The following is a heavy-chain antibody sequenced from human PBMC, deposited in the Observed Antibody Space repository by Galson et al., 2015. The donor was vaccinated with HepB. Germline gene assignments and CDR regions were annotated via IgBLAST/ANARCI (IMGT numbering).Heavy chain of an antibody. Sequence: SVKVSCKASGGTFSKYAITWVRQAPGQGLEWMGGIIPFFGTPIYAQRFQGRVTITADESTTTAHMELSSLRSDDKAVFYCALARDPNQTYYSSVNYGMDVWGQGTTVTVSS. CDR3: ALARDPNQTYYSSVNYGMDV. CDR2: IIPFFGTP. D-gene: IGHD2-2*01. J-gene: IGHJ6*02. CDR1: GGTFSKYA. V-gene: IGHV1-69*13.